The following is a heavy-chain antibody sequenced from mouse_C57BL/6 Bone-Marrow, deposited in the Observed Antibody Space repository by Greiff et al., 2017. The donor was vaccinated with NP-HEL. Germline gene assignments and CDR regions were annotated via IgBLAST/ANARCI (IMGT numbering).Heavy chain of an antibody. J-gene: IGHJ2*01. V-gene: IGHV1-64*01. CDR1: GYTFTSYW. Sequence: QVQLQQPGAELVKPGASVKVSCKASGYTFTSYWMHWVKQRPGQGLEWIGMIHPNSGSTNYNEKFKSKATLTVDKSSSTAYMQLSSLTSEDSAVYYCARRDDYRGCDYWGQGTTLTVSS. CDR3: ARRDDYRGCDY. D-gene: IGHD2-4*01. CDR2: IHPNSGST.